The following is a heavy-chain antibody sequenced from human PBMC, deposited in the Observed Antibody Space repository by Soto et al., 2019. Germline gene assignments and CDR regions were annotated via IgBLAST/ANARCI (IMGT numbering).Heavy chain of an antibody. CDR2: ISSSSSYI. CDR3: ARGDYDFWSEILFDP. D-gene: IGHD3-3*01. V-gene: IGHV3-21*01. CDR1: GFTFSSYS. Sequence: GGSLRLSCAASGFTFSSYSMNWVRQAPGKGLEWVSSISSSSSYIYYADSVKGRFTISRDNAKNSLYLQMNSLRAEDTAVYYCARGDYDFWSEILFDPWGQGTLVTVSS. J-gene: IGHJ5*02.